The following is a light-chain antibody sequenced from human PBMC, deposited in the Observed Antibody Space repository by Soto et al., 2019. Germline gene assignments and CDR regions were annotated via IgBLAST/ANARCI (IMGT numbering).Light chain of an antibody. Sequence: QSVLTQPPSGSGSHGQSGSISCTGTSSDVGGYNYVSWYQQHPGKAPKLMIYEVTKRPSGVPDRFSGSKSDNTASLTVSELQAEDEADYYSSSYAGSNNSPYVFGPGPKVTVL. V-gene: IGLV2-8*01. J-gene: IGLJ1*01. CDR2: EVT. CDR3: SSYAGSNNSPYV. CDR1: SSDVGGYNY.